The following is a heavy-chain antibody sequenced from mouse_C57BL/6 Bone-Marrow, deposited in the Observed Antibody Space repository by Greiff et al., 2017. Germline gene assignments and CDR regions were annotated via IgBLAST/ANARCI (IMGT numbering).Heavy chain of an antibody. J-gene: IGHJ3*01. CDR3: ALGRAWFAY. V-gene: IGHV1-66*01. Sequence: VHLVESGPELVKPGASVKISCKASGYSFTSYYIHWVKQRPGQGLEWIGWIYPGSGNTKYNEKFKGKATLTADTSSSTAYMQLSSLTSEDAAVYYCALGRAWFAYWGQGTLVTVSA. CDR2: IYPGSGNT. CDR1: GYSFTSYY. D-gene: IGHD4-1*01.